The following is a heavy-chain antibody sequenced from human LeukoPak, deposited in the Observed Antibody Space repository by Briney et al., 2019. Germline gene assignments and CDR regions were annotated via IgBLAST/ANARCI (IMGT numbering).Heavy chain of an antibody. V-gene: IGHV1-18*01. CDR1: GYTFTSYD. Sequence: ASVKVSCKASGYTFTSYDISWVRQAPGQGLEWMGWISAYNGNTNYAQKLQGRVTMTTDTSTSTAYMELRSLRAEDTAVYSCAKHSSGWPWNYSDYWGQGTLVTVSS. J-gene: IGHJ4*02. CDR3: AKHSSGWPWNYSDY. CDR2: ISAYNGNT. D-gene: IGHD6-19*01.